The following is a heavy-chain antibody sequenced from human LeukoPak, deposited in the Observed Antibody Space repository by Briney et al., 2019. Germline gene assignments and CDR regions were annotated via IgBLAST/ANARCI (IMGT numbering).Heavy chain of an antibody. CDR2: IRYDGSNK. V-gene: IGHV3-30*02. CDR3: AKDRKWETISPTSSCYFDY. Sequence: PGGSLRLSCAASGFTFSSYGMHWVRQAPGKGLEWVAFIRYDGSNKYYADSVKGRFTISRDNSKNTLYLQMNSLRAEDTAVYYCAKDRKWETISPTSSCYFDYWGQGTLVTVSS. D-gene: IGHD1-26*01. CDR1: GFTFSSYG. J-gene: IGHJ4*02.